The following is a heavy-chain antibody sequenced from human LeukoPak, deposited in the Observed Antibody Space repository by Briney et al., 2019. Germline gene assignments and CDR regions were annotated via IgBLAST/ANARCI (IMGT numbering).Heavy chain of an antibody. V-gene: IGHV1-18*01. CDR3: ARVNQNYDFWSADLGEFDY. CDR1: GYSLTTYG. J-gene: IGHJ4*02. CDR2: ISAYNGNT. D-gene: IGHD3-3*01. Sequence: ASVKVSCKASGYSLTTYGISWVRQAPGQGLEWMGWISAYNGNTNYAQRLQGRVTMTTDTSTSTAYMELRSLRSDDTAVYYCARVNQNYDFWSADLGEFDYWGQGTLVTVSS.